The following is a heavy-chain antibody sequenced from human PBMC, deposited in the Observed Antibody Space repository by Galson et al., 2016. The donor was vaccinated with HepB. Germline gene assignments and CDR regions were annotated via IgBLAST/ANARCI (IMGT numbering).Heavy chain of an antibody. Sequence: SLRLSCAASGFTFSSYAMRWVRQAPGKGLEWVSSLSYSGASTYYADSVRGRFTISRDNSKNTLYLQMNSLSAEDTAIYYCAKAVAEGGGLDYWGQGTLVTVSS. CDR2: LSYSGAST. J-gene: IGHJ4*02. V-gene: IGHV3-23*01. CDR1: GFTFSSYA. D-gene: IGHD2-15*01. CDR3: AKAVAEGGGLDY.